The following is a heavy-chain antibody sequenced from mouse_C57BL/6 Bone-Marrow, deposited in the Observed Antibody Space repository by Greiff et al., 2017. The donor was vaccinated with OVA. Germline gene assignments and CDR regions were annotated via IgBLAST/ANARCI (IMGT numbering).Heavy chain of an antibody. J-gene: IGHJ4*01. V-gene: IGHV10-1*01. CDR1: GFSFNTYA. CDR2: IRSKSNNYAT. D-gene: IGHD2-12*01. CDR3: VRHRRRRYAMDY. Sequence: EVQRVESGGGLVQPKGSLKLSCAASGFSFNTYAMNWVRQAPGKGLEWVARIRSKSNNYATYYADSVKDRFTISRDDSESMLYLQMNNLKTEDTAMYDCVRHRRRRYAMDYWGQGTSVTVSS.